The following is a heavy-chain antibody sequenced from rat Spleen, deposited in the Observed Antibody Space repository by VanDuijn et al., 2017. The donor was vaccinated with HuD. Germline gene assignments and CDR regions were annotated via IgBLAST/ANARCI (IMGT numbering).Heavy chain of an antibody. D-gene: IGHD1-4*01. CDR3: AREAGIPFHYFDY. CDR2: ITNTGGST. V-gene: IGHV5-31*01. J-gene: IGHJ2*01. CDR1: GLSLTSNS. Sequence: VQLKESGPGLVQPSQTLSLTCTVSGLSLTSNSVSWIRQPPGKGLEWVASITNTGGSTYYPDSVKGRFTISRDNAKSTLYLQMDSLRSEDTATYYCAREAGIPFHYFDYWGQGVMVTVSS.